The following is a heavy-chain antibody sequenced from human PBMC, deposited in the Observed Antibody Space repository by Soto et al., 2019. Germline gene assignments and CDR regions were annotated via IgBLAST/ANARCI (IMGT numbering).Heavy chain of an antibody. D-gene: IGHD3-22*01. J-gene: IGHJ3*02. V-gene: IGHV1-3*01. Sequence: GASVKVSCKASGYTFTSYAMHWVRQAPGQRLEWMGWINAGNGNTKYSQKFQGRVTITRDTSASTAYMELSSLRSEDTAVYYCARGAPDKLLLLSRRGGDAFDIWGKGTMVTVSS. CDR1: GYTFTSYA. CDR2: INAGNGNT. CDR3: ARGAPDKLLLLSRRGGDAFDI.